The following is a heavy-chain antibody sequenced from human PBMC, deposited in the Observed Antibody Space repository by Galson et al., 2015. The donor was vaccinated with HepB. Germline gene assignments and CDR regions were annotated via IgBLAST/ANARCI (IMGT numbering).Heavy chain of an antibody. CDR3: ARDSYGDYALDF. CDR2: ISSSSNTI. J-gene: IGHJ4*02. CDR1: GFTFTSYS. Sequence: SLRLSCAASGFTFTSYSMNWVRQAPGKGLEWVSYISSSSNTIYYADSVKGRFTISRDSAKNSLYLQMNSLRDEDTAVYYCARDSYGDYALDFWGQGTLVTVSS. V-gene: IGHV3-48*02. D-gene: IGHD4-17*01.